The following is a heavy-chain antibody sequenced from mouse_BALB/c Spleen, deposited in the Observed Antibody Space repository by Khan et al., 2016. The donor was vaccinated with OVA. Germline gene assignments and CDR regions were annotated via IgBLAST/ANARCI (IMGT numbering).Heavy chain of an antibody. V-gene: IGHV1-63*02. J-gene: IGHJ2*01. D-gene: IGHD2-12*01. Sequence: QVQLKQSGTELARPGTSVKMSCKAAGYTFSNYWIGWVKQRPGHGLVWIGDIYPGGGYTNYNETFKGKATLTADTSSSTAYMQLNSLASEDSAIYYCARRGAARVTWDYFDYWGQGTTLTVSS. CDR3: ARRGAARVTWDYFDY. CDR2: IYPGGGYT. CDR1: GYTFSNYW.